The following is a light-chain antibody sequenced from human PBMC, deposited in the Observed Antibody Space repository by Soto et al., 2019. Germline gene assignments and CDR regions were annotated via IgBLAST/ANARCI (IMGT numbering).Light chain of an antibody. CDR1: SSDVGGYNY. CDR3: HPYSSSQHVVI. J-gene: IGLJ2*01. CDR2: EVS. Sequence: QSALTQPPSASGSPGQSVTISCTGTSSDVGGYNYVSWYQQHPGKAPKLMIYEVSKRPSGVPDRFSGSKSGNTASLTVSGPQAEDWAHYYCHPYSSSQHVVIFGGGTKLTVL. V-gene: IGLV2-8*01.